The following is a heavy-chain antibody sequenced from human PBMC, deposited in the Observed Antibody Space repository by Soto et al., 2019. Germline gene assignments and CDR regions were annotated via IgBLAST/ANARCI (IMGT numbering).Heavy chain of an antibody. CDR2: ITWNSGKI. CDR3: VKDSYADFHRVLSTAEYFFDY. D-gene: IGHD2-15*01. J-gene: IGHJ4*01. Sequence: GGSLRLSCTASGFTFDDYAMHWVRQGPGRGLEWVSGITWNSGKIAYADSVKGRFTIARDDDNNSLYLQMNSLRPEDTALYYCVKDSYADFHRVLSTAEYFFDYWGQGTLVTVSS. CDR1: GFTFDDYA. V-gene: IGHV3-9*01.